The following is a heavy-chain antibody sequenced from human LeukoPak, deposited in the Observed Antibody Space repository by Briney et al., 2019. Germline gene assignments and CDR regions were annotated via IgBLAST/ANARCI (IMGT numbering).Heavy chain of an antibody. Sequence: ASVKVSCKASGYTFTGYYMHWVRQAPGQGLEWMERINPNSGGTNYAQKFQGRVTMTRDTSISTAYMELSRLRSDDTAVYYCARPNIAVAGGDFDYWGQGTLVTVSS. D-gene: IGHD6-19*01. CDR3: ARPNIAVAGGDFDY. CDR2: INPNSGGT. J-gene: IGHJ4*02. CDR1: GYTFTGYY. V-gene: IGHV1-2*06.